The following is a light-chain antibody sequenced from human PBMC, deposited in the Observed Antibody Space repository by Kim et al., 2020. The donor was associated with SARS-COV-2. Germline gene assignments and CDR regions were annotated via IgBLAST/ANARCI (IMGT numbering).Light chain of an antibody. V-gene: IGKV3-15*01. CDR2: GAS. J-gene: IGKJ4*01. CDR1: QSGSSN. CDR3: QQDNNWPLT. Sequence: VSAEERVTLSCRASQSGSSNVAWYQQHPGQARRLIIGGASTRATGIAARFSGSGSGTEFTFTSTRLQSEDFAVYYCQQDNNWPLTFGGGTKVDIK.